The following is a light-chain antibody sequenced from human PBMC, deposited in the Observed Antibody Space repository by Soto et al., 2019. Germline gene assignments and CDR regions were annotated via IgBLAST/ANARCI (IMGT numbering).Light chain of an antibody. V-gene: IGKV3-11*01. CDR1: QSVSSY. J-gene: IGKJ4*01. CDR3: QHRSNWLA. CDR2: DAS. Sequence: SVLKQSPTTPSLSPGEGAPLSCRASQSVSSYLAWYQQKPGQAPRLLIYDASNRATGIPARFSGSGSGTDFTLTITSLEPEDFAVYYCQHRSNWLAFGGGTKVDVK.